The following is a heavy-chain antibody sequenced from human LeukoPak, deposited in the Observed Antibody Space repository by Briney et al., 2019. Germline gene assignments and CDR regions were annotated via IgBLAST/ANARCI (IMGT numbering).Heavy chain of an antibody. CDR3: ARGGGDIVVVPAASRSSCWFDP. CDR1: GGSFSGYY. J-gene: IGHJ5*02. Sequence: SETLSLTRAVYGGSFSGYYWSWIRQPPGKGLEWIGEINHSGSTNYNPSLKSRVTISVDTSKNQFSLKLGSVTAADAAVYYCARGGGDIVVVPAASRSSCWFDPWGQGTLVTVSS. CDR2: INHSGST. V-gene: IGHV4-34*01. D-gene: IGHD2-2*01.